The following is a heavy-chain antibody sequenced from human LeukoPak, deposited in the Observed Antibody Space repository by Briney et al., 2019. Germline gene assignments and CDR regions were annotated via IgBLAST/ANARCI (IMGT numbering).Heavy chain of an antibody. D-gene: IGHD7-27*01. Sequence: SETLSLTCTVSGGSFSSGGYYWSWIRQHPGKGLEWIGYIFYSGTTYYNPSLKSRVIISVDASMNQFSLRLSSVTAADTAVYYCARDLGGLGKIDQWGQGTLVTVSS. J-gene: IGHJ4*02. CDR2: IFYSGTT. V-gene: IGHV4-31*03. CDR1: GGSFSSGGYY. CDR3: ARDLGGLGKIDQ.